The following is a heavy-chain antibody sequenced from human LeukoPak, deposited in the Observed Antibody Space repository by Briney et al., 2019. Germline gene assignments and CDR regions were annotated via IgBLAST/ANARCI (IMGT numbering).Heavy chain of an antibody. J-gene: IGHJ4*02. CDR3: ATDRRGGGFDY. V-gene: IGHV1-18*01. D-gene: IGHD1-26*01. CDR1: GYTFTSYG. Sequence: AVSVKVSCKASGYTFTSYGISWVRQAPGQGLEWMGWISAYNGNTNYAQKFQGRVTMTEDTSTDTAYMELSSLRSEDTAVYYCATDRRGGGFDYWGQGTLVTVSS. CDR2: ISAYNGNT.